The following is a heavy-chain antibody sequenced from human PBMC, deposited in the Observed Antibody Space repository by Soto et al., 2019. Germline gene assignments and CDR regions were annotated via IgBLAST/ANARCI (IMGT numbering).Heavy chain of an antibody. D-gene: IGHD3-10*01. CDR2: IIPMYGPA. J-gene: IGHJ5*02. CDR1: GGTFSSYA. Sequence: QVPLVQSGAEVKKPGSSVTVYCKAAGGTFSSYAIHWVRQAPGQGLEWMGGIIPMYGPAKYAQRFQGRVTITADESTTPGYMELTSLTSQDTAVYYCARVTSMVRGVIDNWFDPWGHRTLVTVSS. CDR3: ARVTSMVRGVIDNWFDP. V-gene: IGHV1-69*01.